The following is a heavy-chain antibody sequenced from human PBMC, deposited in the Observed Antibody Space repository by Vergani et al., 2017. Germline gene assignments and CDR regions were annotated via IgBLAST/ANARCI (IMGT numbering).Heavy chain of an antibody. CDR1: GFTFSSYS. CDR3: ARSVRGVIITGNWFDP. CDR2: ISSSSSYI. Sequence: EVQLVESGGGLVKPGGSLRLSCAASGFTFSSYSMNWVRQAPGKGLEWVSSISSSSSYIYYADSVKGRFTISRDNAKNSLYLQMNSLRAEDTAVYYCARSVRGVIITGNWFDPWGQGTLVTVSS. V-gene: IGHV3-21*01. J-gene: IGHJ5*02. D-gene: IGHD3-10*01.